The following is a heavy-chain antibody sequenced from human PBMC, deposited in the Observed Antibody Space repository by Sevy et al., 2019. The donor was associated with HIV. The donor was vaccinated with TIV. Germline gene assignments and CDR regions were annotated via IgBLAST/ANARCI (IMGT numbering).Heavy chain of an antibody. CDR1: GYTFTGYY. V-gene: IGHV1-2*06. Sequence: ASVKVSCKASGYTFTGYYMHWVRQAPGQGLEWMGRINPNSGGTNYAQKFQGRVTMTRDTSISTAYMELSRLRSDDTAVYYCARVRTYYDFLSGEDYWGQGTLVTVSS. D-gene: IGHD3-3*01. J-gene: IGHJ4*02. CDR3: ARVRTYYDFLSGEDY. CDR2: INPNSGGT.